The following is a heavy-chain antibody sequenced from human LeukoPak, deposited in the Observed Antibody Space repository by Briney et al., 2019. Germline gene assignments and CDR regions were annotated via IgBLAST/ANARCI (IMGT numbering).Heavy chain of an antibody. CDR1: GGSLSNYY. J-gene: IGHJ4*02. D-gene: IGHD5-12*01. CDR3: ARSQYSEYDYEL. CDR2: LYYSGST. Sequence: PSGTLSLTCTVSGGSLSNYYWSWIRQPPGKGLEWIGYLYYSGSTDYIPSLKSRVTISVDTSKNQFSLKLKSVTAADTAVYYCARSQYSEYDYELWGQGTLVTVSS. V-gene: IGHV4-59*01.